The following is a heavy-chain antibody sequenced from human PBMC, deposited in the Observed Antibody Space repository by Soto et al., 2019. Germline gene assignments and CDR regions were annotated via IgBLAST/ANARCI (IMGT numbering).Heavy chain of an antibody. V-gene: IGHV3-33*01. CDR2: IWYDGSNK. CDR1: GFTFSSYG. D-gene: IGHD3-10*01. Sequence: QVQLVESGGGVVQPGRSLRLSCAASGFTFSSYGMHWVRQAPGKGLEWVAVIWYDGSNKYYADSVKGRFTISRDNSKNXXYLQMNSLRAEDTAVYYCARDTALAMVRIYYGMDVWGQGTTVTVSS. CDR3: ARDTALAMVRIYYGMDV. J-gene: IGHJ6*02.